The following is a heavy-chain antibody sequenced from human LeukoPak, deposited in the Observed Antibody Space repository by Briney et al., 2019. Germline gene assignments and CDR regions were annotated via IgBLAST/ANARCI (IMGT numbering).Heavy chain of an antibody. CDR1: GFTVSSSY. CDR2: MYSGGTT. V-gene: IGHV3-53*01. J-gene: IGHJ4*02. D-gene: IGHD5-12*01. Sequence: PRGSLRLSCAASGFTVSSSYMSWVRQAPGKGLEWLSVMYSGGTTYYADSVKGRFTISRDNSKNTLYLQMNNLRVEDTAMYYCVRDLGVATTYFDDWGQGTLVTVSS. CDR3: VRDLGVATTYFDD.